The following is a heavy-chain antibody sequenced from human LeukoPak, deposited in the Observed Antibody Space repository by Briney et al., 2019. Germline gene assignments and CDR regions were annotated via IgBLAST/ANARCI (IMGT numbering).Heavy chain of an antibody. Sequence: SETLSLTRTVSGGSVTSGNYYWNWIRQPAGKGLEWIGRIYTNGGASYNPSLKSRVTISIDASKNQFSLKLSSVTAADTAVYYCAREPPGYWGQGILVTVSS. V-gene: IGHV4-61*02. J-gene: IGHJ4*02. CDR1: GGSVTSGNYY. CDR2: IYTNGGA. CDR3: AREPPGY.